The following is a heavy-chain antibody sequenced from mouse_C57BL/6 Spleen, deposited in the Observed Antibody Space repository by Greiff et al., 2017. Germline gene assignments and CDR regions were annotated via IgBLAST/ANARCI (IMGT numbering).Heavy chain of an antibody. V-gene: IGHV1-52*01. D-gene: IGHD1-1*01. CDR3: ARDEDYGSDYYAMDY. CDR2: IDPSDSET. CDR1: GYTFTSYW. J-gene: IGHJ4*01. Sequence: QVQLQQPGAELVRPGSSVKLSCKASGYTFTSYWMHWVKQRPIQGLEWIGNIDPSDSETHYNQKFKDKATLTVDKSSSTAYMQLSSLTSEDSAVYYCARDEDYGSDYYAMDYWGQGTSVTVSS.